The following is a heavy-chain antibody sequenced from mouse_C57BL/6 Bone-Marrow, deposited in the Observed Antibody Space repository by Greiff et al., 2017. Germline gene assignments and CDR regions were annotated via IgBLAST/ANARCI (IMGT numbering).Heavy chain of an antibody. CDR2: IYPGSGST. CDR3: ARGRLRRGYYFDY. V-gene: IGHV1-55*01. Sequence: VQLQQSGAELVKPGASVKMSCKASGYTFTSYWITWVKQRPGQGLEWIGDIYPGSGSTNYNEKFKSKATLTVDTSSSTAYMQLSSLTSEDSAVYYCARGRLRRGYYFDYWGQGTTLTVSS. J-gene: IGHJ2*01. CDR1: GYTFTSYW. D-gene: IGHD2-4*01.